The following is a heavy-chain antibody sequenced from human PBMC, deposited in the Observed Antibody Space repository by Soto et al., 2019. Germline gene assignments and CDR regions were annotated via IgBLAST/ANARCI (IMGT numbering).Heavy chain of an antibody. V-gene: IGHV3-64D*08. CDR3: VKDPGEWLAALHYYGMDV. CDR1: GFTFSSYA. CDR2: ISSNGGST. Sequence: GESLKISCSASGFTFSSYAMHWVRQAPGKGLEYVSAISSNGGSTYYADSVKGRFTISRDNSKNTLYLQMSSLRAEDTAVYYCVKDPGEWLAALHYYGMDVWGQGTTVTVSS. J-gene: IGHJ6*02. D-gene: IGHD5-12*01.